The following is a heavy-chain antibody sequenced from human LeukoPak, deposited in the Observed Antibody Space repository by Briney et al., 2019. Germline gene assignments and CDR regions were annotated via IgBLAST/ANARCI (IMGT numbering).Heavy chain of an antibody. D-gene: IGHD7-27*01. V-gene: IGHV3-23*01. CDR3: AKDPFHWGTIYFEY. CDR2: ISGSGSST. CDR1: GFTFSSYA. J-gene: IGHJ4*02. Sequence: GGSLRLSCAASGFTFSSYAMSWVRQAPGKGLEWVSAISGSGSSTYYADSVKGRFTISRDNSKNTLYLQMNSLRAEDTAVYYCAKDPFHWGTIYFEYWGREPWSPSPQ.